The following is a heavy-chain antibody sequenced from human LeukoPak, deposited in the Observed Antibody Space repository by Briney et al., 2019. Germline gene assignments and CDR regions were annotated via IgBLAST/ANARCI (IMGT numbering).Heavy chain of an antibody. CDR2: FDPEDGET. Sequence: ASVKVSCKVSGYTLTELSMHWVRQAPGKGLEWMGGFDPEDGETIYAQKFQGRVNMTEDTSSDTAYMELSSLRSEDTAVYYCATDLFYDWNDVAYWGQGTLVTVSS. CDR3: ATDLFYDWNDVAY. CDR1: GYTLTELS. V-gene: IGHV1-24*01. J-gene: IGHJ4*02. D-gene: IGHD1-20*01.